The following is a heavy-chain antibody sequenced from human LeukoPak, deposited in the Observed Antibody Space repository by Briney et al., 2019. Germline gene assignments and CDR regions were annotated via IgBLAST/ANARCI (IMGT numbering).Heavy chain of an antibody. CDR2: IGGSGDKT. V-gene: IGHV3-23*01. J-gene: IGHJ4*02. CDR1: GFTFNRNA. CDR3: VRRGDASTGWGDHDY. D-gene: IGHD6-19*01. Sequence: GGSLRLSCAASGFTFNRNAISWVRQAPGKGLEWVSTIGGSGDKTFYAGSVKGRFTISRDNSKNMLHLQMSSLTGEDTALYYCVRRGDASTGWGDHDYWGPGALVTVSS.